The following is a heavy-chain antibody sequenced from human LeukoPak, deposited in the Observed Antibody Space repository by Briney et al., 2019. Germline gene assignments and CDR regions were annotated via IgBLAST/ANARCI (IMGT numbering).Heavy chain of an antibody. CDR3: ASSTTVTDYYYGMDV. CDR2: ISYDGSNK. J-gene: IGHJ6*02. Sequence: GGSLRLSCAASGFTFSSYAMHWVRQAPGKGLEWVAVISYDGSNKYYADSVKGRFTISRDNSKNTLYLQMNSLRAEDTAVYYCASSTTVTDYYYGMDVWGQGTTVTVSS. CDR1: GFTFSSYA. D-gene: IGHD4-17*01. V-gene: IGHV3-30-3*01.